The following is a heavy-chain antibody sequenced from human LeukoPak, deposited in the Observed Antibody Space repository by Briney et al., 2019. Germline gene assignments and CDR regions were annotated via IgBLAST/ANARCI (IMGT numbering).Heavy chain of an antibody. Sequence: GASVKVSCKASGYTFTTNDINWVRQAAGQGLEWMGWMNPNSGHTDYAPKFQGRITMTRNTSINTAYMELSSLTSEDTAVYLCAREVSGDLALDSWGQGTLVTVSS. V-gene: IGHV1-8*01. CDR3: AREVSGDLALDS. CDR1: GYTFTTND. J-gene: IGHJ4*02. CDR2: MNPNSGHT.